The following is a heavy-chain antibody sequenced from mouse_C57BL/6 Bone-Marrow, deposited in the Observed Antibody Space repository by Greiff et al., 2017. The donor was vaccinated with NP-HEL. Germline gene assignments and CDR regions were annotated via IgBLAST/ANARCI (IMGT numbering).Heavy chain of an antibody. CDR1: GYSFTGYY. D-gene: IGHD4-1*01. CDR3: ARSGKGGDY. CDR2: INPSTGGT. V-gene: IGHV1-42*01. Sequence: EVKLQQSGPELVKPGASVKISCKASGYSFTGYYMNWVKQSPEKSLEWIGEINPSTGGTTYNQKFKAKATLTVDKSSSTAYMQLKSLTSEDSAVYYCARSGKGGDYWGQGTTLTVSS. J-gene: IGHJ2*01.